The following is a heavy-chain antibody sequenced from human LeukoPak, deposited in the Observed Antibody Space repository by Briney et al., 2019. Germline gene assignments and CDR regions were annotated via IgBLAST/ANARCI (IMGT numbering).Heavy chain of an antibody. J-gene: IGHJ4*02. CDR2: IYSTGTT. CDR1: GTFVSGIY. D-gene: IGHD5-24*01. CDR3: AGRWRGTLDY. Sequence: PSETLSLTCTVSGTFVSGIYWTWIRQPPGKGLEWIGFIYSTGTTSYNSSLQSRVTISVDTSKDQFSLKLKSVIAADTAIYYCAGRWRGTLDYWGRGTLVAVSS. V-gene: IGHV4-4*09.